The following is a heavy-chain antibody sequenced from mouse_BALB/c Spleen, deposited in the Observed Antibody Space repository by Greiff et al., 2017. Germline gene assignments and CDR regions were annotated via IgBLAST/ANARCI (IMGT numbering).Heavy chain of an antibody. J-gene: IGHJ1*01. CDR1: GFTFTDYY. CDR3: ARDGNYVWYFDV. Sequence: EVKLMESGGGLVQPGGSLRLSCATSGFTFTDYYMSWVRQPPGKALEWLGFIRNKANGYTTEYSASVKGRFTISRDNSQSILYLQMNTLRAEDSATYYCARDGNYVWYFDVWGAGTTVTVSS. D-gene: IGHD2-1*01. CDR2: IRNKANGYTT. V-gene: IGHV7-3*02.